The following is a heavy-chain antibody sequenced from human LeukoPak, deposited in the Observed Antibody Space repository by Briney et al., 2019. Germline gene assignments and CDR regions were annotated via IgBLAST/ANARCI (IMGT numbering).Heavy chain of an antibody. J-gene: IGHJ4*02. CDR1: GYTFTSYG. CDR2: ISAYNGNT. CDR3: ARDPTVAGTKHYFDY. D-gene: IGHD6-19*01. V-gene: IGHV1-18*01. Sequence: GASVKVSYKASGYTFTSYGITWVRQAPGQGLEWMGWISAYNGNTNYAQKLQGRVTMTTDTSTSTAYMELRSLRSDDTAVYYCARDPTVAGTKHYFDYWGQGTLVTVSS.